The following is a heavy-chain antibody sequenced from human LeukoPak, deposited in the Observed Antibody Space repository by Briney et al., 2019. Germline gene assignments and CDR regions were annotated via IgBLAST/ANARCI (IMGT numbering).Heavy chain of an antibody. Sequence: ASVKVSCKASGYTFTGYYMHWVRQAPGQGLEWMGWINPNSGGTNYAQKFQGRVTMTRDTSISTAYMELSRLRSDDTAVYYCAALWFGELLHDAFDIWGQGTMVTVSS. CDR1: GYTFTGYY. CDR2: INPNSGGT. V-gene: IGHV1-2*02. D-gene: IGHD3-10*01. J-gene: IGHJ3*02. CDR3: AALWFGELLHDAFDI.